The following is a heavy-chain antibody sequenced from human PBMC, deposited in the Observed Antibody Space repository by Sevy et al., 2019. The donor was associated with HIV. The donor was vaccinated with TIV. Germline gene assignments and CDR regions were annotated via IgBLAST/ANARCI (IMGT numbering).Heavy chain of an antibody. J-gene: IGHJ4*02. CDR2: IWYDGTVK. D-gene: IGHD1-26*01. CDR3: AREYSGSYYSWGVLDY. V-gene: IGHV3-33*01. Sequence: GGSLRLSCAASGFTFSDYGIHWVRQAPGKGPEWVAVIWYDGTVKNYGESVKGRFTISRDNSKNTLYLQMNSLRAEDTAVYYCAREYSGSYYSWGVLDYWGQGTLVTVSS. CDR1: GFTFSDYG.